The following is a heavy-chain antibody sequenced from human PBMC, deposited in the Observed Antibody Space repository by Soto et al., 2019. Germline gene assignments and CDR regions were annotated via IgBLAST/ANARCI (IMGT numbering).Heavy chain of an antibody. J-gene: IGHJ4*02. V-gene: IGHV4-34*01. D-gene: IGHD2-15*01. CDR3: ARAPLLLRGLYY. CDR2: INHSGST. Sequence: QVQLQQWGAGLLKPSETLSLTCAVYGGSFSGYYWSWIRQPPGKGLEWMGEINHSGSTNYNPSHKSRDDLSENPYKQQVALKLGSVAPAETGVYYCARAPLLLRGLYYLGQGTLVTV. CDR1: GGSFSGYY.